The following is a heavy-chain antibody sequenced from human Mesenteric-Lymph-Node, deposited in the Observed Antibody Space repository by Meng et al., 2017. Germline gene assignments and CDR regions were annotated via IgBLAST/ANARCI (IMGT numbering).Heavy chain of an antibody. V-gene: IGHV4-34*01. CDR3: ARDDVTTVLDY. Sequence: SETLSLTCAVYGGSFSGYYWSWIRQPPGKGLEWIGEINHSGSTNYNPSLKSRVTISVDTSKNQFSLKLSSVTAADTAVYYCARDDVTTVLDYWGQGTLVTVSS. CDR1: GGSFSGYY. J-gene: IGHJ4*02. D-gene: IGHD4-17*01. CDR2: INHSGST.